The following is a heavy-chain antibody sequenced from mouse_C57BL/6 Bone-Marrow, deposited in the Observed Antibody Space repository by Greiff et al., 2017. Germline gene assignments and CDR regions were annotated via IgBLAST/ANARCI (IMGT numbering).Heavy chain of an antibody. CDR1: EYEFPSHD. J-gene: IGHJ2*01. CDR3: SPVCDGYDVYFDY. Sequence: EVKLVESGGGLVQPGASLKLSCESTEYEFPSHDMSWVRKTPEKRLELVAAINSDGGSTYYPDTMERRFIISRDNTKKTLYLQMSSLRSEDTALYYCSPVCDGYDVYFDYWGQGTTLTVSS. D-gene: IGHD2-3*01. CDR2: INSDGGST. V-gene: IGHV5-2*01.